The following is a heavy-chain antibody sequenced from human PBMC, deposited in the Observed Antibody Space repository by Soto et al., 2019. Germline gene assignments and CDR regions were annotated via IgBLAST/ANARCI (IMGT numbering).Heavy chain of an antibody. Sequence: QVQLVQSGAEVTTPGSSVKVSCKASGGTFSSYAISWVRQAPGQGLEWMGGIIPIFGTANYAQKFQGRVTITADESTSTADMELSSLSSEDTGVYYCARVCSGGSCYVYWFDPWGQGTLVTVST. V-gene: IGHV1-69*01. CDR3: ARVCSGGSCYVYWFDP. CDR2: IIPIFGTA. J-gene: IGHJ5*02. D-gene: IGHD2-15*01. CDR1: GGTFSSYA.